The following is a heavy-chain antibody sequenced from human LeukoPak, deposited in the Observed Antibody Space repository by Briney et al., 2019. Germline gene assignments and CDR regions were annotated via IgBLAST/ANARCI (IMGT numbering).Heavy chain of an antibody. CDR2: IIPIFGTA. CDR3: ASSYSSSWYRFDNWFDP. CDR1: VGTFSSYA. D-gene: IGHD6-13*01. V-gene: IGHV1-69*06. Sequence: ASVKVSCKASVGTFSSYAISWVRQAPGQGLEWMGGIIPIFGTANYAQKFQGRVTITADKSTSTAYMELSSLRSEDTAVYYCASSYSSSWYRFDNWFDPWGQGTLVTVSS. J-gene: IGHJ5*02.